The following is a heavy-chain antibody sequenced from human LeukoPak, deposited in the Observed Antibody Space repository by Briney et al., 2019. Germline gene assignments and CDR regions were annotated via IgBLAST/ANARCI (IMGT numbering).Heavy chain of an antibody. CDR2: INQDGSEK. CDR3: VRAIGSNTL. D-gene: IGHD4-23*01. Sequence: GGSLRLSCAASGFTFTTYWMSWVRQAPGKALEWVANINQDGSEKYYVDYVKGRFTISRDNAKNSLYLQMNSLRAEDTAVYFCVRAIGSNTLWGQGTLVTVSS. CDR1: GFTFTTYW. V-gene: IGHV3-7*01. J-gene: IGHJ4*02.